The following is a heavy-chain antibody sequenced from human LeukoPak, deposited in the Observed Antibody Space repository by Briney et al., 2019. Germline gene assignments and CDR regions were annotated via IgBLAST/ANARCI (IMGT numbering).Heavy chain of an antibody. CDR2: IYHSGST. D-gene: IGHD5-18*01. J-gene: IGHJ5*02. CDR3: AVVSSDTAMAHPDA. V-gene: IGHV4-39*07. CDR1: GGSISSSSYY. Sequence: PSETLSLTCTVSGGSISSSSYYWGWIRQPPGKGLEWIGSIYHSGSTYYNPSLKSRVTISVDTSKNQFSLKLSSVTAADTAVYYCAVVSSDTAMAHPDAWGQGTLVTVSS.